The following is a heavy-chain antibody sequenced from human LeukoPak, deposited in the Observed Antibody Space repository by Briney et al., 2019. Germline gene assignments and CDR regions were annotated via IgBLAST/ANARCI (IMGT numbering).Heavy chain of an antibody. CDR2: IIPIFGTA. J-gene: IGHJ6*03. CDR1: GGTFSSYA. D-gene: IGHD3-10*01. Sequence: SVKVSCKASGGTFSSYAISWVRQAPGQGLEWMGGIIPIFGTANYAQKFQGRVTITADESTSPAYMELSSLRSEDTAVYYCARGSGSYYNPSYYYYYMDVWGKGTTVTVSS. V-gene: IGHV1-69*13. CDR3: ARGSGSYYNPSYYYYYMDV.